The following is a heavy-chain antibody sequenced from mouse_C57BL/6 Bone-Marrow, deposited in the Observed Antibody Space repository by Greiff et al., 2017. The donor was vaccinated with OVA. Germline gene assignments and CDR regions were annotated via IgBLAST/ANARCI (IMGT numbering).Heavy chain of an antibody. CDR1: GYTFTSYG. D-gene: IGHD2-4*01. J-gene: IGHJ2*01. CDR2: IYPRSGNT. Sequence: QVQLQQSGAELARPGASVKLSCKASGYTFTSYGISWVKQRPGQGLEWIGEIYPRSGNTYYNEKFKGKATLTADKYSSNAYMELRILTSEDSSVYFCSLIYYDYNQRYYFDYWGQGTTLTVSS. CDR3: SLIYYDYNQRYYFDY. V-gene: IGHV1-81*01.